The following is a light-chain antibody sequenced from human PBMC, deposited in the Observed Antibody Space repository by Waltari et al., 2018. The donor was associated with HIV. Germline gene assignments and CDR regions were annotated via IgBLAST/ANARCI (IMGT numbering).Light chain of an antibody. CDR3: QVWDSSTGV. CDR2: RDN. J-gene: IGLJ3*02. V-gene: IGLV3-9*01. Sequence: SYELTQPLSVSVALGQTAKLTCGGNNIASQNVHWYQQRPGQAPVLVIYRDNIRPSGIPERFSGSNSGNTAILSISRVQAEDEGDYYCQVWDSSTGVFGGGTNLTVL. CDR1: NIASQN.